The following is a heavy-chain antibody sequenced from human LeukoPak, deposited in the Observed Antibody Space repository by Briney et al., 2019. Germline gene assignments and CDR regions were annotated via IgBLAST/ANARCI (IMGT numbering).Heavy chain of an antibody. D-gene: IGHD2-21*01. J-gene: IGHJ3*02. CDR1: GGSISSYS. V-gene: IGHV4-59*01. CDR2: IYYSGST. CDR3: ARDSQVVDGFDI. Sequence: PLETLSLTCTVSGGSISSYSWSWIRQPPGKGLGWIGYIYYSGSTNYNPSLKSRVTISVDTSKDQFSLKLSSVTAADTAVYYCARDSQVVDGFDIWGQGTMVTVSS.